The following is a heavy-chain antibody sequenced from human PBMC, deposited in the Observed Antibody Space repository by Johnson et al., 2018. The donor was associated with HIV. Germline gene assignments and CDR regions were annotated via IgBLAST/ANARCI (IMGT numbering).Heavy chain of an antibody. Sequence: QMQLVESGGVVVQPGGSLRLSCAASGFTFSSYGMHWVRQAPGKGLEWVAVISYDGSNKYYADSVKGRFTISRDNSKNTLYLQMNSLRAEDTAVYYCAKAIGDAFDIWGQGTMVTVSS. CDR2: ISYDGSNK. J-gene: IGHJ3*02. CDR1: GFTFSSYG. V-gene: IGHV3-30*18. D-gene: IGHD2/OR15-2a*01. CDR3: AKAIGDAFDI.